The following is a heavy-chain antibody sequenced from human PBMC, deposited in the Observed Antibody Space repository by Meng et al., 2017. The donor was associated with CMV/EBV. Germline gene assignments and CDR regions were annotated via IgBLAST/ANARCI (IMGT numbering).Heavy chain of an antibody. CDR3: ARIHLGYCSSTSCGAPDY. D-gene: IGHD2-2*01. CDR1: GFPLSNARMG. Sequence: SGPTLAKPTETLTLTCTVPGFPLSNARMGVSWIRQLPGKALEWLAHIFSNDEKSYSTPLKSRLTISKDTSKSQVVLTMTNMDPVDTVTYYCARIHLGYCSSTSCGAPDYWGQGTLVTVSS. J-gene: IGHJ4*02. V-gene: IGHV2-26*01. CDR2: IFSNDEK.